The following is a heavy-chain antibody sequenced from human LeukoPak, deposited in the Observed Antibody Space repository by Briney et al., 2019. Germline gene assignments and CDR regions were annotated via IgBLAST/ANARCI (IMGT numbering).Heavy chain of an antibody. CDR3: ARDSQFIGPLY. V-gene: IGHV3-74*01. CDR2: IMSDGRST. D-gene: IGHD5-24*01. J-gene: IGHJ4*02. CDR1: GFTFTTYG. Sequence: GGSLRLSCAASGFTFTTYGMHWVRQAPGKGLVWVSRIMSDGRSTYADSVKGRFTISRDTAKNTLYPQMNSLRAEDTAVYYCARDSQFIGPLYWGQETLVTVSS.